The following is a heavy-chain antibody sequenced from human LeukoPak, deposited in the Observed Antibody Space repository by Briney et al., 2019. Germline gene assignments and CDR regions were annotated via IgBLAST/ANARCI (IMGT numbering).Heavy chain of an antibody. CDR2: VKRKIDGETT. CDR1: GFTFRNAW. CDR3: TTDSAAY. J-gene: IGHJ4*02. Sequence: PGGSLRLPCAASGFTFRNAWMTWVRQAPGKGLEWVGRVKRKIDGETTDYAAAVKGRFAISRDDSKNTVYLQMNSLKTEDTALYYCTTDSAAYWGQGTLVTVSS. V-gene: IGHV3-15*01.